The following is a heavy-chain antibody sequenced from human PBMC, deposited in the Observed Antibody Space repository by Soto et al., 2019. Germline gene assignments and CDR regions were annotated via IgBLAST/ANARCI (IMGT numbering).Heavy chain of an antibody. CDR2: ISSSGSTI. CDR1: GFTFSDYY. V-gene: IGHV3-11*01. CDR3: AREGCSGGSCYPTDYYYYYYGRDV. Sequence: QVQLVESGGGLVKPGGSLRLSCAASGFTFSDYYMSWIRQAPGKGLEWVSYISSSGSTIYYADSVKGRFTISRDNAKNSLYLQMNSLRAEDTAVYYCAREGCSGGSCYPTDYYYYYYGRDVWGQGTTVTFSS. J-gene: IGHJ6*02. D-gene: IGHD2-15*01.